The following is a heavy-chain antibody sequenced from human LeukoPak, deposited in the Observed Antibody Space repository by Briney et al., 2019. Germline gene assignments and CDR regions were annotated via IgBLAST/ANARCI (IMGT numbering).Heavy chain of an antibody. CDR2: IYYSGAP. D-gene: IGHD3-9*01. J-gene: IGHJ4*02. CDR3: ARESDWLFDS. CDR1: GGSMNNYY. Sequence: SETLSLTCTVSGGSMNNYYWSWIRQPPGKGLEWLASIYYSGAPTYNPSLKRRATISVDTSKNQFSLKMRFVTTADTAVYFCARESDWLFDSWGQGALVTVSS. V-gene: IGHV4-59*01.